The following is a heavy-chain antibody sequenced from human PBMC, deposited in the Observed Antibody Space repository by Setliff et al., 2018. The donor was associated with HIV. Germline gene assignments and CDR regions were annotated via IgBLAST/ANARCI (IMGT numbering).Heavy chain of an antibody. Sequence: SETLSLTCTVSGGSISSSSYYWGWIRQPPGKGLEWIGSIYYSGSTYYNPSLKSRVTISVDTSKNQFSLKLRFVTAADTAVYSCARVPRQLLKGAAAYFDYWGQGTLVTVSS. D-gene: IGHD5-18*01. CDR3: ARVPRQLLKGAAAYFDY. J-gene: IGHJ4*02. CDR1: GGSISSSSYY. CDR2: IYYSGST. V-gene: IGHV4-39*07.